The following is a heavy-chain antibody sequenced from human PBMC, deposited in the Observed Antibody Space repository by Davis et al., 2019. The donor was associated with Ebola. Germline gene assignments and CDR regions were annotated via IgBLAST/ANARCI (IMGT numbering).Heavy chain of an antibody. CDR3: ARGGYFDWLTRWHYYGMDV. Sequence: AASVKVSCKASGYTFTTYDIYWVRQATGQGLEWMGWMNPNSENTGYAQKFQGRVTMTRSTSISTAYMELSSLRSEDTAVYYCARGGYFDWLTRWHYYGMDVWGQGTTVTVSS. V-gene: IGHV1-8*01. J-gene: IGHJ6*02. CDR2: MNPNSENT. D-gene: IGHD3-9*01. CDR1: GYTFTTYD.